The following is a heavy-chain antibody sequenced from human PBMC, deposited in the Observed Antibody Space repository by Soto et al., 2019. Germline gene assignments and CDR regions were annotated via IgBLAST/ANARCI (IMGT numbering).Heavy chain of an antibody. J-gene: IGHJ4*02. D-gene: IGHD1-7*01. CDR2: IYYSGST. CDR3: ATGTTLVPDY. V-gene: IGHV4-59*01. CDR1: GGSISSYY. Sequence: SETLSLTCTVSGGSISSYYWSWIRQPPGKGLEWIGYIYYSGSTNYNPSLKSRVTISVDTSKNQFSLKLSSVTAADTAVYYCATGTTLVPDYWGQGTLVTVSS.